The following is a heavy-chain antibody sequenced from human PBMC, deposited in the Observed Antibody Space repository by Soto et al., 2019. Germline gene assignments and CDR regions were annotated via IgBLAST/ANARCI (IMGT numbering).Heavy chain of an antibody. CDR2: MNPNSGNT. CDR1: GYTFTSYD. Sequence: QVKLVQSGAEVKKPGASVKVSCKASGYTFTSYDINWVRQATRQGLEWMGWMNPNSGNTGYAQKFQGRVTMTRNTSISTAYMELSSLRSEDTAVYYCARYRVRSGYYGIDVWGQGTTVTVSS. D-gene: IGHD3-10*01. J-gene: IGHJ6*02. V-gene: IGHV1-8*01. CDR3: ARYRVRSGYYGIDV.